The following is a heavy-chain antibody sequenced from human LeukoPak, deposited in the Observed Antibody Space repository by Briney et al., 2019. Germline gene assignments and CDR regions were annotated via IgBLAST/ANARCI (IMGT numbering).Heavy chain of an antibody. D-gene: IGHD5-12*01. V-gene: IGHV1-3*01. Sequence: GASVKVSCKASGYTFTSYAMHWVRQAPGQRLEWMGWINAGNGNTKYSQKFQGRVTITRDTSASTACMELSSLRSEDTAVYYCARDRWLRPYYFDYWGQGTLVTVSS. CDR2: INAGNGNT. CDR3: ARDRWLRPYYFDY. CDR1: GYTFTSYA. J-gene: IGHJ4*02.